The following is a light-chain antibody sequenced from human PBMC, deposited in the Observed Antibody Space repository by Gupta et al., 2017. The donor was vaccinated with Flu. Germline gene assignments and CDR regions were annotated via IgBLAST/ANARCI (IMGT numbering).Light chain of an antibody. Sequence: DIEMTHCPPSLPASVGDRVTITCRARQTISSNLTWYQQKPGEDPKLLMYAVSRLQSGVPSRLSGSGSGTDVTLTISSLQPEDFATYYYQQCDNTPLTFGQGTKVEIK. CDR1: QTISSN. V-gene: IGKV1-39*01. CDR3: QQCDNTPLT. CDR2: AVS. J-gene: IGKJ2*01.